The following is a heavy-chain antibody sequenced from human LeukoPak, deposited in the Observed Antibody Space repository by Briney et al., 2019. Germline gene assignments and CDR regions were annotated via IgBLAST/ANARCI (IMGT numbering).Heavy chain of an antibody. Sequence: PGRTLRLSYAASGLTFNNYAMHWVPQAPAKGLEWVAIIAFDGINNFYTGSVKGRFTISRDNSKSTLYLQMNSLSPEHSAVYYCERATGGSYYDGDYYYGLDVWGQGTTVTVS. CDR3: ERATGGSYYDGDYYYGLDV. D-gene: IGHD1-26*01. CDR1: GLTFNNYA. V-gene: IGHV3-30*04. CDR2: IAFDGINN. J-gene: IGHJ6*02.